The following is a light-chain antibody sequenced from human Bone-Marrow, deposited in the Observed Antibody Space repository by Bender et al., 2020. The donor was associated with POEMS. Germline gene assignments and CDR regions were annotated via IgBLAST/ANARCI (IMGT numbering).Light chain of an antibody. CDR2: TNS. CDR1: SSKFGSYP. CDR3: ATWDDRLNGWV. J-gene: IGLJ3*02. Sequence: QPVLTQPPSASWTPAHRVTIPCSGSSSKFGSYPVNWYQQLPEAAPKLVIFTNSQRPSGVPDRFSGSIAGPSAFLAISVLLSDEEADFYSATWDDRLNGWVFGGGTKLTVL. V-gene: IGLV1-44*01.